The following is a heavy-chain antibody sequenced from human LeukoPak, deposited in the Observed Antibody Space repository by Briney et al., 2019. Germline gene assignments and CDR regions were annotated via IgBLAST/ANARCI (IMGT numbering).Heavy chain of an antibody. J-gene: IGHJ3*02. CDR1: GFTFSSYS. D-gene: IGHD1-26*01. CDR2: ISSSSSYI. V-gene: IGHV3-21*01. CDR3: ARESKWELEPDAFDI. Sequence: GGSLRLSCAAYGFTFSSYSMNWVRQAPGKGLEWVSSISSSSSYIYYADSVKGRFTISRDNAKNSLYLQMNSLRAEDTAVYYCARESKWELEPDAFDIWGQGTMVTVSS.